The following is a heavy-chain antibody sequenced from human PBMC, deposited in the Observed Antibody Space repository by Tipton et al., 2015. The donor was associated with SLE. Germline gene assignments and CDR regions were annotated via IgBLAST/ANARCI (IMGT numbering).Heavy chain of an antibody. V-gene: IGHV4-59*11. Sequence: TLSLTCTVSGGSISSHYWGWIRQPPGKGLEWIGYIYDSGTTNYNPSLKRRVTISADMSKSRLSLRLSSVTAADTAVYFCARAYDLWSAKGPDAFDIWGQGTMVTVSS. CDR1: GGSISSHY. CDR2: IYDSGTT. D-gene: IGHD3-3*01. CDR3: ARAYDLWSAKGPDAFDI. J-gene: IGHJ3*02.